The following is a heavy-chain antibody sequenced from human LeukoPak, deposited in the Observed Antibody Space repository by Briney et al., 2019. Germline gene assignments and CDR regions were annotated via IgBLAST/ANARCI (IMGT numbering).Heavy chain of an antibody. D-gene: IGHD2-2*01. CDR1: GFTFSSYG. CDR2: ISYDGSNK. Sequence: GGSLRLSCAASGFTFSSYGMHWVRQAPGKGLGWVAVISYDGSNKYYADSVKGRFTISRDNSKNTLYLQMNSLRAEDTAVYYCAKDNGPAVYYYYGMDVWGQGTTVTVSS. V-gene: IGHV3-30*18. J-gene: IGHJ6*02. CDR3: AKDNGPAVYYYYGMDV.